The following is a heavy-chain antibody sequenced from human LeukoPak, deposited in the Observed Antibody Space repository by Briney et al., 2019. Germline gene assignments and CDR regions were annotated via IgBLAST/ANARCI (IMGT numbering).Heavy chain of an antibody. Sequence: PSETLSLTCTVSGGSISSYYWGWIRQPAGKGLEWIGRIYTSGSTNYNPSLKSRVTMSVDTSKNQFSLKLSSVTAADTAVYYCARDGPMVRGVSWFDPWGQGTLVTVSS. CDR2: IYTSGST. J-gene: IGHJ5*02. D-gene: IGHD3-10*01. CDR1: GGSISSYY. CDR3: ARDGPMVRGVSWFDP. V-gene: IGHV4-4*07.